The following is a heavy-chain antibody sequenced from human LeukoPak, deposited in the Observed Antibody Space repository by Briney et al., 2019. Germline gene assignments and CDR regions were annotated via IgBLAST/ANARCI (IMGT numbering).Heavy chain of an antibody. CDR2: ISSSSSYI. V-gene: IGHV3-21*01. D-gene: IGHD3-9*01. Sequence: GGSLRLSCAASGFTFSSYSMNWVRQAPGKGLEWVSSISSSSSYIYYADSVKGRFTISRDNAKNSPYLQMNSLRAEDTAVYYCARGDILTGYPFDPWGQGTLVTVSS. CDR3: ARGDILTGYPFDP. J-gene: IGHJ5*02. CDR1: GFTFSSYS.